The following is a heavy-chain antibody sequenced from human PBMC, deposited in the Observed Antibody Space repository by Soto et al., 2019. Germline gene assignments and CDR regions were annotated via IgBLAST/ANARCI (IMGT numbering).Heavy chain of an antibody. V-gene: IGHV4-39*01. CDR3: ARRDWNGIDP. D-gene: IGHD1-1*01. J-gene: IGHJ5*02. CDR2: IYYSGST. Sequence: QLQLQESRPGLVKHSETLSLTCTVSGGSISRSSYFWGWIRQPPGKGLEWIGNIYYSGSTYYTPTLKSRFTISVHTPKLQSSLTLPSVTAADTAVYYCARRDWNGIDPWGQGTLVTVSS. CDR1: GGSISRSSYF.